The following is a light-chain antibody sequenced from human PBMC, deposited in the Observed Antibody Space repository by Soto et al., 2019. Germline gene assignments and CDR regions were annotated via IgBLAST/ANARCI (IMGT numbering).Light chain of an antibody. J-gene: IGLJ1*01. CDR2: DVS. CDR3: NSFTTTNTYV. CDR1: SSDVGGFDH. Sequence: QSALTQPASVSGSPGQSITISCTGASSDVGGFDHVSWYQQHPGKVPRLLIYDVSSRPSGVSDRFSGCKSGNTASLTISGLKAEDEADYYCNSFTTTNTYVFGTGTKVTVL. V-gene: IGLV2-14*03.